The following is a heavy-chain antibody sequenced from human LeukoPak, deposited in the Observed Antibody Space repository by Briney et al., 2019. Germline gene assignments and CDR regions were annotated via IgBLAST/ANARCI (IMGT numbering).Heavy chain of an antibody. V-gene: IGHV4-4*07. CDR2: IYTSGST. CDR1: GGSISSYY. D-gene: IGHD3-3*01. Sequence: SETLSLTCTVSGGSISSYYWSWIRQPAGKGLEWIGRIYTSGSTNYNPSLKSRATMSVDTSKNQFSLKLSSVSAADAAVYYCARDYDFWSGSTLWGQGTLVTVSS. CDR3: ARDYDFWSGSTL. J-gene: IGHJ4*02.